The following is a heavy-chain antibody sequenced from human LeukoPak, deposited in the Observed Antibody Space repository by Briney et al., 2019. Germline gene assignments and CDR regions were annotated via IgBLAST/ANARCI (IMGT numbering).Heavy chain of an antibody. Sequence: ASVRVSCKASGYTFTRYDINWVRQATGQGREWMGWMNPNSGNTGSTQKFQGRVSITRNTPISTAYMELSSLRSEDTAVYYCARVGYDSSGYYLHDYWGQGTLVTVSS. CDR1: GYTFTRYD. V-gene: IGHV1-8*01. CDR3: ARVGYDSSGYYLHDY. CDR2: MNPNSGNT. J-gene: IGHJ4*02. D-gene: IGHD3-22*01.